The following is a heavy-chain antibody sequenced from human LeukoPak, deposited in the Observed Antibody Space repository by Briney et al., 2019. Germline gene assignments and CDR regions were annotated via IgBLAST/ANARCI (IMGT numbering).Heavy chain of an antibody. D-gene: IGHD3-9*01. CDR2: INPNSGGT. CDR3: ARALGYFDSNWFDP. CDR1: GYTFTGYY. V-gene: IGHV1-2*02. J-gene: IGHJ5*02. Sequence: ASVKVSCKASGYTFTGYYMHWVRQAPGQGLEWMGWINPNSGGTNYAQKFQGRVTMTRDTSISTAYMELSRLRSDDTAVYYCARALGYFDSNWFDPWGQGTLVTVSS.